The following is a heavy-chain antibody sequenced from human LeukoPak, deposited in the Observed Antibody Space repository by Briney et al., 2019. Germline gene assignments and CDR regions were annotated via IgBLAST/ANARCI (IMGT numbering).Heavy chain of an antibody. CDR2: ISWDGRNK. Sequence: GGSLRLSCAASGFTFSNYGMHWVRQAPGKGLEWVASISWDGRNKNYADSVTGRFTISRDNSQNTLYLQMNSLRGEDTAVYYCARSVVTPSSWFDPWGQGTLVTVSS. CDR1: GFTFSNYG. CDR3: ARSVVTPSSWFDP. D-gene: IGHD4-23*01. V-gene: IGHV3-30*03. J-gene: IGHJ5*02.